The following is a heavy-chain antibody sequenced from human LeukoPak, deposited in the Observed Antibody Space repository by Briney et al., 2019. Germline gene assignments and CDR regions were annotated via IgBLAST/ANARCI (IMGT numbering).Heavy chain of an antibody. CDR3: ARGTKVVPAVARQYYFDY. V-gene: IGHV4-34*01. CDR1: GGSFSGYY. D-gene: IGHD2-2*01. Sequence: SETLSLTCAVYGGSFSGYYWSWIRQPPGKGLEWIGEINHSGSTNYNPSLKSRVTISVDTSENQFSLKLSSVTAADTAVYYCARGTKVVPAVARQYYFDYWGQGTLVTVSS. J-gene: IGHJ4*02. CDR2: INHSGST.